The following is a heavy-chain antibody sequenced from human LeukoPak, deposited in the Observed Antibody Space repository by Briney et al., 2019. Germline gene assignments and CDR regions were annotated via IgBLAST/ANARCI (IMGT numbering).Heavy chain of an antibody. V-gene: IGHV1-46*01. CDR3: ARDLYDSSGYYSPTPDY. Sequence: ASEKVSCKASGYTFTSYYMHWVRQAPGQGLEWMGIINPSGGSTSYAQKFQGRVTMTRDTSTSTVYMELSSLRSEDTAVYYCARDLYDSSGYYSPTPDYWGQGTLVTVSS. CDR2: INPSGGST. J-gene: IGHJ4*02. D-gene: IGHD3-22*01. CDR1: GYTFTSYY.